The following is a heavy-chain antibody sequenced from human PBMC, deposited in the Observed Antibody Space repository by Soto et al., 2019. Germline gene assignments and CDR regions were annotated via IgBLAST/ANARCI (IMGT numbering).Heavy chain of an antibody. J-gene: IGHJ4*02. CDR3: ATLWFGELDYFDY. V-gene: IGHV1-3*01. CDR2: INPGNGDT. D-gene: IGHD3-10*01. Sequence: ASVKVSCKTSGYTFNKYPIHWVRQAPGQGLEWMGWINPGNGDTGYSQKFQDRVTITTDKSTSTAYMELSSLRSEDTAVYYCATLWFGELDYFDYWGQGTLVTVSS. CDR1: GYTFNKYP.